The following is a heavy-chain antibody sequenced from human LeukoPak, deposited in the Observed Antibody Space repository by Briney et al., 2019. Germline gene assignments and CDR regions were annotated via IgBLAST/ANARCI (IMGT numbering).Heavy chain of an antibody. Sequence: SVKVSCKASGGTFSSYTITWVRQAPGQGLEWMGGIIPIFGTANYAQKFQGRVTITADESTSTAYMELSSLRSEDTAVYYCARVNCGGDCYSDRGAFDIWGQGTMVTVSS. V-gene: IGHV1-69*13. CDR3: ARVNCGGDCYSDRGAFDI. CDR1: GGTFSSYT. CDR2: IIPIFGTA. D-gene: IGHD2-21*02. J-gene: IGHJ3*02.